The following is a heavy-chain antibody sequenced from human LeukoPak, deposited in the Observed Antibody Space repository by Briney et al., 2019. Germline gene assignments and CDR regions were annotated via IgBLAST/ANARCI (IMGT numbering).Heavy chain of an antibody. D-gene: IGHD3-22*01. CDR2: LYHSGST. J-gene: IGHJ5*02. CDR3: XXXXXXXXSSGYYSPTTFDP. V-gene: IGHV4-38-2*02. Sequence: PSETLSLTCTVSGYSISSGYYWGWLRQPPGKGLEWIGSLYHSGSTYYNPSLKSRLIISLDTSKNQFSLKLSSVTAADTAVYYXXXXXXXXXSSGYYSPTTFDPWGQGTLVTVSS. CDR1: GYSISSGYY.